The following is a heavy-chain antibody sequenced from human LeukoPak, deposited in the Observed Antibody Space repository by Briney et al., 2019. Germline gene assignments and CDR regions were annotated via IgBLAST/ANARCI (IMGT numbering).Heavy chain of an antibody. CDR2: IIPIFGTA. CDR1: GGTFSSYA. J-gene: IGHJ6*03. Sequence: SVKVSCKASGGTFSSYAISWVRQAPGQGLEWMGGIIPIFGTANYAQKFQGRVTITTDESTSTAYMELSSLRSEDTAVYYCARDQGDYYGSGSYYNDIRGYYYYMDVWGKGTTVTVSS. D-gene: IGHD3-10*01. V-gene: IGHV1-69*05. CDR3: ARDQGDYYGSGSYYNDIRGYYYYMDV.